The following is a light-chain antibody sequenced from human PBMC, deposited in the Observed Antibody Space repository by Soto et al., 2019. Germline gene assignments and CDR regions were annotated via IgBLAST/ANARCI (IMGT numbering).Light chain of an antibody. CDR1: QSVSIY. CDR3: QQYGSSYPWT. V-gene: IGKV3-20*01. J-gene: IGKJ1*01. CDR2: DAS. Sequence: EIVLTQSQATLSLSPGERATLSCRASQSVSIYLAWYQQKAGQAPRLLIYDASNRATGIPARFSGSGSGTEFTLTISRLEPEDFAVYYCQQYGSSYPWTFGQGTKVDI.